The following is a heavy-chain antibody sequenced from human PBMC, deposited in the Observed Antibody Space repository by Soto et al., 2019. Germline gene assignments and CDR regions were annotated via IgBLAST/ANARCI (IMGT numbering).Heavy chain of an antibody. CDR3: ARGLSVTLFDH. D-gene: IGHD4-17*01. CDR1: GGSISTGGYY. J-gene: IGHJ4*02. Sequence: QVQLQESGPGLVKPSQTLSLTCTVSGGSISTGGYYWTWIRQHPGKCLEWIGYIYYSGSTCYNPSLKSRVTISVDTSKNPFSLKLSSVTAADTAVYYCARGLSVTLFDHWGQGTLVTVSS. V-gene: IGHV4-31*03. CDR2: IYYSGST.